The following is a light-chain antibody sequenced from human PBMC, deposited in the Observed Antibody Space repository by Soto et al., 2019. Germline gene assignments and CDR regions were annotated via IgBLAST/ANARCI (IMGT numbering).Light chain of an antibody. CDR2: EVS. Sequence: QSVRTKTASGSRSPGQSITISCTVTSSDVGGYDYVSWYQLHRGKAPKLMVFEVSNRPSGVSYRFSGSKSGNTASLTISGLQAEDEADYFCSSYSISTAYLFGTGTKVTVI. J-gene: IGLJ1*01. V-gene: IGLV2-14*01. CDR3: SSYSISTAYL. CDR1: SSDVGGYDY.